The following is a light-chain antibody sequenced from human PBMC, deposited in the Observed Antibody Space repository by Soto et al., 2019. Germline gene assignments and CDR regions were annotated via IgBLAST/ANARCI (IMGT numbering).Light chain of an antibody. CDR2: GAS. Sequence: IVVTQSPATLSVSPGERAALSCLASQSVSSNLAWYQQKPGQAPRLLIYGASTRATGIPARFSGSGSGTEFTLTISSLQSEDFAVYYCQQYNNWPPGTFGQGTKVDIK. CDR1: QSVSSN. J-gene: IGKJ1*01. V-gene: IGKV3-15*01. CDR3: QQYNNWPPGT.